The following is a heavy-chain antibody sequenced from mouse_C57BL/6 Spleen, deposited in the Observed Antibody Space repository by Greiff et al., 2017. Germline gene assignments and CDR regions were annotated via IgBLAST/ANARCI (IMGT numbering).Heavy chain of an antibody. D-gene: IGHD4-1*01. Sequence: VKLQQPGAELVMPGASVKLSCKASGYTFTSYWLHWVKQRPGQGLEWIGEIDPSDSYTNYNQKFKGKSTLTVYKSSSTAYMQLSILTAEDSAVYYCARVWDVGGYFDYWGQGTTLTVSS. CDR1: GYTFTSYW. CDR3: ARVWDVGGYFDY. CDR2: IDPSDSYT. V-gene: IGHV1-69*01. J-gene: IGHJ2*01.